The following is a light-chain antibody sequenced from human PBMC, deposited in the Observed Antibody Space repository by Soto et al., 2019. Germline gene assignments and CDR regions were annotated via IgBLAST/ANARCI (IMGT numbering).Light chain of an antibody. J-gene: IGKJ2*01. CDR1: QSLLHSNRYSY. CDR3: MQALQTPRT. CDR2: LGS. V-gene: IGKV2-28*01. Sequence: DIVMTQSPLSLPVTPGEPASISCRSSQSLLHSNRYSYLDWYLQKPGQSPQLLIYLGSNRASGVPDRFSGSGSGTDFTLKISRVEAEDVGVYYCMQALQTPRTFGQGTKLEIK.